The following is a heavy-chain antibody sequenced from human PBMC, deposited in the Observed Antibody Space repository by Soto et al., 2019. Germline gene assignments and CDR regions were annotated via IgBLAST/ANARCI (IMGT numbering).Heavy chain of an antibody. CDR2: INPNSGGT. J-gene: IGHJ4*02. D-gene: IGHD6-13*01. V-gene: IGHV1-2*02. CDR3: ARDLGSSSWYPLESLLDY. Sequence: GASVKVSCKASGYTFTGYYMHWVRQAPGQGLEWMGWINPNSGGTNYAQKFQGRVTMTRDTSISTAYMELSRLRSDDTAVYYCARDLGSSSWYPLESLLDYWGQGTLVTVSS. CDR1: GYTFTGYY.